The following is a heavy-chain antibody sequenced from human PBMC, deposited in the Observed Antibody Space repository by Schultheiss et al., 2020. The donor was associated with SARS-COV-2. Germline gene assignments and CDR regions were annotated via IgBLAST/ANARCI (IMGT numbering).Heavy chain of an antibody. CDR1: GFTFSSYA. J-gene: IGHJ4*02. V-gene: IGHV3-48*03. D-gene: IGHD5-12*01. CDR2: ISSSGSTI. CDR3: AKAYSGYGHFDY. Sequence: GGSLRLSCAASGFTFSSYAMHWVRQAPGKGLEWVSYISSSGSTIYYADSVKGRFTISRDNAKNSVYLQTNSLRAEDTAVYYCAKAYSGYGHFDYWGQGTLVTVSS.